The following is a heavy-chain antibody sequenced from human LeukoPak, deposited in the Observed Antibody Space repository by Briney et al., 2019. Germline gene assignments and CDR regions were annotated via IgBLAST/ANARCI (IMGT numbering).Heavy chain of an antibody. V-gene: IGHV5-51*01. CDR1: GYTFRSYW. D-gene: IGHD5-18*01. CDR2: IYPGDSDT. J-gene: IGHJ3*02. Sequence: GASLQISCEGSGYTFRSYWIAWVRQQPGKGLEWMGIIYPGDSDTRYSPSFRGQVTISADKSISTAYLQWSSLRSEDTAVYYCARSSVGRIQLWLLDAFDIWGPRDNGHRLF. CDR3: ARSSVGRIQLWLLDAFDI.